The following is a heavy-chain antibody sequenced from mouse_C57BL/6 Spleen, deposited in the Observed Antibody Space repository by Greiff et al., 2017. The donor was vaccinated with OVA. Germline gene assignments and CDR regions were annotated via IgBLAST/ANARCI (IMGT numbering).Heavy chain of an antibody. V-gene: IGHV1-81*01. D-gene: IGHD1-1*01. Sequence: VKLQESGAELARPGASVKLSCKASGYTFTSYGISWVKQRTGQGLEWIGEIYPRSGNTYYNEKFKGKATLTADKSSSTAYMELRSLTSEDSAVYFCARKDYYGSSWGVLFDYWGQGTTLTVSS. J-gene: IGHJ2*01. CDR1: GYTFTSYG. CDR3: ARKDYYGSSWGVLFDY. CDR2: IYPRSGNT.